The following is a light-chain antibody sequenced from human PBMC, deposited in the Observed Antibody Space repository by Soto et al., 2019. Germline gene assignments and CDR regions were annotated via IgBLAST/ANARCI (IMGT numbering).Light chain of an antibody. CDR2: GAS. J-gene: IGKJ4*01. CDR1: QSVMSRY. V-gene: IGKV3-20*01. Sequence: EIVLTQSPGTLSLSPGEGATLSCMASQSVMSRYIAWYQQRPGQAPRLLIYGASNRATGSPDRISGSGSGTEFTLTISRLEPEDFAVYYCQQYGKLPVTFGVGTKVEIK. CDR3: QQYGKLPVT.